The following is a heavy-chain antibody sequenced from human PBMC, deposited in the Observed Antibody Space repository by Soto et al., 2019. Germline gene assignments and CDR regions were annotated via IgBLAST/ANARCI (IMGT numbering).Heavy chain of an antibody. V-gene: IGHV3-23*01. CDR1: GFTFSTFA. D-gene: IGHD3-3*01. CDR3: AKDSTYYNFWSAFSY. Sequence: EVPLMESGGALVQPGGSLRLSCIASGFTFSTFAMNWVRQAPGKGLEWVSTVSGGGDSTYYADSVKGRFTISRDNSKNTLYLQMHSLRAEDTAVYYCAKDSTYYNFWSAFSYWGQGTLVTVSS. CDR2: VSGGGDST. J-gene: IGHJ4*02.